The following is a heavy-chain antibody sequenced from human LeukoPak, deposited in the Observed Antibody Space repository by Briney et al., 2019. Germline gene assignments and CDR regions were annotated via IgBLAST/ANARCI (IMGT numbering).Heavy chain of an antibody. V-gene: IGHV1-18*01. CDR2: ISAYNGNT. CDR1: GYTFTSYG. CDR3: AREPRIYYYDSSGYPHLDY. J-gene: IGHJ4*02. D-gene: IGHD3-22*01. Sequence: ASVKVSCKASGYTFTSYGISWVRQAPGQGLEWMGWISAYNGNTNYAQKLQGRVTMTTDTSTSTAYMELRSLRSDDTAVYYCAREPRIYYYDSSGYPHLDYWGQGTLVTVSS.